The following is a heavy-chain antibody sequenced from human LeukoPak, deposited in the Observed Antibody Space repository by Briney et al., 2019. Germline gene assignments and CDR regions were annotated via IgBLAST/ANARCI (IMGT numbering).Heavy chain of an antibody. V-gene: IGHV4-34*01. Sequence: SETLSLTCAVYGGSFSGYYWSWIRQPPGKGLEWIGEINHSGSTNYNPSLKSRVTISVDTSKNQFSLKLSSVTAADTAVYYCARQGGVLLWFGKGGIDYWGQGTLVTVSS. D-gene: IGHD3-10*01. CDR2: INHSGST. CDR3: ARQGGVLLWFGKGGIDY. CDR1: GGSFSGYY. J-gene: IGHJ4*02.